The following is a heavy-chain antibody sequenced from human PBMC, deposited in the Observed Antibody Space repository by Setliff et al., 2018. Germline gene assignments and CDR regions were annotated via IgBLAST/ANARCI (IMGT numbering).Heavy chain of an antibody. CDR2: IYHSGST. CDR1: DFSVGSVYY. Sequence: SETLSLTCAVSDFSVGSVYYWGWIRQPPGRGLEWIGEIYHSGSTNYNYGASLKSRVTISLDKSKNQFSLKLTSVTAADTAVYFCARGRPLFDSWGQGTLVTVSS. V-gene: IGHV4-38-2*01. CDR3: ARGRPLFDS. J-gene: IGHJ4*02.